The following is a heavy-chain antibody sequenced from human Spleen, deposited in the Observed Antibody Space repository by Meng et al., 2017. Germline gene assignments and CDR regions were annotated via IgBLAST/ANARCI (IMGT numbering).Heavy chain of an antibody. CDR1: GGSISSGDYY. CDR3: ARGYCRGGSCYSAPTY. D-gene: IGHD2-15*01. J-gene: IGHJ4*02. V-gene: IGHV4-30-4*01. Sequence: QVQLQESGPGLVKPSQTLSLTCTVSGGSISSGDYYWSWIRQPPGKGLEWIGYIYYSGSTYYNPSLKGRITISIDTSKNQFSLKLPSVTAADTAVYYCARGYCRGGSCYSAPTYWGQGTLVTGSS. CDR2: IYYSGST.